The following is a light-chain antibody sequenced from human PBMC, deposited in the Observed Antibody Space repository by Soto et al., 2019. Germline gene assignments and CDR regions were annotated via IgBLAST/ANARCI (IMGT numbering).Light chain of an antibody. J-gene: IGKJ1*01. CDR1: QSVSNNY. Sequence: ELVMTPSPGTLSLSPVERATLSCRASQSVSNNYLAWYQQKPGQAPRLLIYGASNRATGIPDRFSGSGSGTDFTLTISRLEPEDFAVYYCQQYGSSGTFGQGTKVDIK. CDR3: QQYGSSGT. CDR2: GAS. V-gene: IGKV3-20*01.